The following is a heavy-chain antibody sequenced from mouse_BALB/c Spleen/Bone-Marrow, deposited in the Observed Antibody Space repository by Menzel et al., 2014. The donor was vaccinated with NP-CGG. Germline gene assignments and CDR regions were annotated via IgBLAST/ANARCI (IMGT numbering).Heavy chain of an antibody. Sequence: EVQLQQSGAELVRSGASVKLSCTASGFNIKDYYMHWVKQRPEQGLEWIGWIGPENGDTEYAPKFQGKATMTADPSLNTAYLQLSSLTSEDTAVYYCNGNYYAMDYWGQGTSVTVSS. J-gene: IGHJ4*01. V-gene: IGHV14-4*02. D-gene: IGHD2-1*01. CDR2: IGPENGDT. CDR1: GFNIKDYY. CDR3: NGNYYAMDY.